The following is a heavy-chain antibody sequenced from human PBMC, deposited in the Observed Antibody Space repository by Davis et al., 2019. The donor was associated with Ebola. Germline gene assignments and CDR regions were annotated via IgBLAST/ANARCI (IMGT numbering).Heavy chain of an antibody. CDR3: ARASSSSRLEY. V-gene: IGHV3-21*01. D-gene: IGHD6-6*01. Sequence: GESLKISCAASGFTFSSYSMNWVRQAPGKGLEWVSSISSSSYIYYADSVKGRFTISRDNAKNSLYLQMSSLRAEDTAVYYCARASSSSRLEYWGQGTLVTVSS. CDR1: GFTFSSYS. CDR2: ISSSSYI. J-gene: IGHJ4*02.